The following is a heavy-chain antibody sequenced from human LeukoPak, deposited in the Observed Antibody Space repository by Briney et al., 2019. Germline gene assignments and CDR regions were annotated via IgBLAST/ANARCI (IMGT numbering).Heavy chain of an antibody. J-gene: IGHJ5*02. V-gene: IGHV3-23*01. CDR2: VSGSGDDT. D-gene: IGHD5-12*01. CDR1: GFTFTTYS. CDR3: AVSNGGYGP. Sequence: PGGSLRLSCAASGFTFTTYSMSWVRQPPGKGLEWVSAVSGSGDDTFYADSVKGRFTISRDNRKNTVSLQMNSLRAEDTAVYFCAVSNGGYGPWGQGALVTVSS.